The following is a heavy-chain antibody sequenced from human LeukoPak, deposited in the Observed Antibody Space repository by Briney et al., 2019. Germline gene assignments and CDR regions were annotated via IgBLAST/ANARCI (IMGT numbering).Heavy chain of an antibody. V-gene: IGHV5-51*01. CDR2: IYPGDSDT. CDR3: ARRLSYCGGDCYAWTD. CDR1: GYSFTSYW. J-gene: IGHJ4*02. Sequence: GASLKISCKGSGYSFTSYWIGWVRPLPGKGLEWMGIIYPGDSDTRYSPSFQGQVTISADKSISTAYLQWSSLKASDTAMYYCARRLSYCGGDCYAWTDWGQGTLVTVSS. D-gene: IGHD2-21*02.